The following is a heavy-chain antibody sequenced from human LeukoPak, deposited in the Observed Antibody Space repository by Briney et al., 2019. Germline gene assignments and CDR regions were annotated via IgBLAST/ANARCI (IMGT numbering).Heavy chain of an antibody. CDR3: ARTGDSSGWFNWFDP. D-gene: IGHD6-19*01. V-gene: IGHV4-61*02. CDR1: GGSISSGSYY. J-gene: IGHJ5*02. CDR2: IYTSGST. Sequence: SQTLSLTCTVSGGSISSGSYYWSWIRQPAGKGLEWIGRIYTSGSTNYNPSLKSRVTISVDTSQNQFSLKLSSVTAADTAVYYCARTGDSSGWFNWFDPWGQGTLVTVSS.